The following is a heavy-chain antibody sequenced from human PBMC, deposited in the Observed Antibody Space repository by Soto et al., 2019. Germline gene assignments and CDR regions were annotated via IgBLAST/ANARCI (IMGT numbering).Heavy chain of an antibody. CDR1: GGSISSYY. CDR2: IYYSGST. D-gene: IGHD6-13*01. J-gene: IGHJ6*02. V-gene: IGHV4-59*01. CDR3: ARDEGIAAAGLGGYYYVMDV. Sequence: SETLSLTCTVSGGSISSYYWSWIRQPPGKGLEWIGYIYYSGSTNYNPSLKSRVTISVDTSKNQFSLKLSSVTAADTAVYYCARDEGIAAAGLGGYYYVMDVWGQGTSVTVSS.